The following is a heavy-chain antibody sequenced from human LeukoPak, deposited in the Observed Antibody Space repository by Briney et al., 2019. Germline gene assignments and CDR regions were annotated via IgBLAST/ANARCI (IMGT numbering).Heavy chain of an antibody. CDR2: ISSSGSAI. CDR3: ASKGGFDD. CDR1: GFSFSSYE. Sequence: GGSLRLSCAASGFSFSSYEMNWVRQAPGKGLEWVSYISSSGSAIFYADSVKGRFTISRDNARNSLFLQMNSLRAEDTAFYYCASKGGFDDWGQGTLVTVSS. V-gene: IGHV3-48*03. J-gene: IGHJ4*02. D-gene: IGHD2-15*01.